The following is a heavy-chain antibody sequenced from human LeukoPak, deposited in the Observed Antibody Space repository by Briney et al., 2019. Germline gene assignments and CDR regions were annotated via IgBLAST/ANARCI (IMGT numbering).Heavy chain of an antibody. CDR1: GYTFTGSY. CDR2: INPKSGDT. Sequence: ASVKVSCKASGYTFTGSYLHWLRQAPGQGLEWMGWINPKSGDTNFEQTFRGRVTMTRDTSISTGYLELSRLRSDDTAVYYCARGPYYGDYSCWGQGTLVTVSS. J-gene: IGHJ4*02. D-gene: IGHD4-17*01. CDR3: ARGPYYGDYSC. V-gene: IGHV1-2*02.